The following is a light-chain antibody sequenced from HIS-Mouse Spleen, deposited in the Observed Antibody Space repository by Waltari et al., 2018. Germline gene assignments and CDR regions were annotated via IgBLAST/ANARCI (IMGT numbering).Light chain of an antibody. CDR3: CSYAGSYTWV. V-gene: IGLV2-11*01. J-gene: IGLJ3*02. CDR2: DVS. CDR1: SSDVGGYNY. Sequence: QSALTQPRSVSGSPGQPVTISSTGTSSDVGGYNYFSWYQQHPGKAPKLMIYDVSKRPSGVPDRFSGSKSGNTASLTISGLQAEDEADYYCCSYAGSYTWVFGGGTKLTVL.